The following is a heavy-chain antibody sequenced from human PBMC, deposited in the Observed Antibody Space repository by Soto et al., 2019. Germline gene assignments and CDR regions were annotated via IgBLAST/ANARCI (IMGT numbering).Heavy chain of an antibody. CDR1: GGTFSSYT. V-gene: IGHV1-69*02. Sequence: VQLVQSGAEVKKPGSSVKVSCKASGGTFSSYTISWVRQAPGQGLEWMGRIIPILGIANYAQKFQGRVTITADKSTSTAYMELSSLRSEDTAVYYCARDCSSTSCPFDYWGQGTLVTVSS. D-gene: IGHD2-2*01. J-gene: IGHJ4*02. CDR3: ARDCSSTSCPFDY. CDR2: IIPILGIA.